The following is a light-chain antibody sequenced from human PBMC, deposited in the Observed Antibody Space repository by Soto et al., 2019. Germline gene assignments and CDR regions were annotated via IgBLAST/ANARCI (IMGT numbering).Light chain of an antibody. CDR1: QSISNY. V-gene: IGKV1-39*01. Sequence: DIRMTQSPSSLYAALGGRVTVTSRKIQSISNYLNWYQQKPGKAPKLLIYGASSLQSGVPSRFSGSGSGTDFTLTISSLEPEDFAVYYCQQRNNWPPTFTFGQGTRLEI. CDR2: GAS. J-gene: IGKJ5*01. CDR3: QQRNNWPPTFT.